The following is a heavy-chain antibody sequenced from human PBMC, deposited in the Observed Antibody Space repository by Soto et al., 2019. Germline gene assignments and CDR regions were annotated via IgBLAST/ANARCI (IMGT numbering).Heavy chain of an antibody. J-gene: IGHJ6*02. Sequence: QVHLVQSGAEVKKYGSSVKVSCKASGGTFSSYAISWVRQAPGQGLEWMGGIIPIFGTVNYAQNFQGRVTITADESTSTAYMELSSLRSEDTAVYYCGFGSSGYVEHYYFGMDVWGQGTTVTVSS. CDR1: GGTFSSYA. V-gene: IGHV1-69*01. D-gene: IGHD3-10*01. CDR3: GFGSSGYVEHYYFGMDV. CDR2: IIPIFGTV.